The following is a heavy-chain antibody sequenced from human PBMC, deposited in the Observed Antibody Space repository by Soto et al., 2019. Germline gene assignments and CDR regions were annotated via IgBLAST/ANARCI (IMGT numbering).Heavy chain of an antibody. CDR1: GFNFSSYT. CDR3: ARDSCRSDTCYQTYAVDI. D-gene: IGHD2-15*01. V-gene: IGHV3-21*01. Sequence: GGSLRLSCAASGFNFSSYTMNWVRQAPGKGLEWVSSISSGNRYIYYADSVRGRLIISRDDATNSLYLQMTSLRAEDTAVYYCARDSCRSDTCYQTYAVDIWGQGTLVTVS. J-gene: IGHJ3*02. CDR2: ISSGNRYI.